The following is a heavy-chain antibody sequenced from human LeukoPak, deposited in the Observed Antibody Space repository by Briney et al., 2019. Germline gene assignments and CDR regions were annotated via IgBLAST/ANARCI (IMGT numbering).Heavy chain of an antibody. V-gene: IGHV1-2*02. CDR2: INPNSGGT. Sequence: ASVKVSCKASGYTFTGYYMHWVRQAPGQGLEWMGWINPNSGGTNYAQKFQGRVTMTRDTSISTAYMELSRLRSDDTAVYYCARTLYGGNSAFDYWGQGTLVTVSS. CDR1: GYTFTGYY. D-gene: IGHD4-23*01. J-gene: IGHJ4*02. CDR3: ARTLYGGNSAFDY.